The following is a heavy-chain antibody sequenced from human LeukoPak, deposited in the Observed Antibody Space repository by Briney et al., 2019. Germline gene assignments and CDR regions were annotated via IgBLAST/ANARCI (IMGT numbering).Heavy chain of an antibody. CDR3: ASEGRRETYYYDNSGYHY. D-gene: IGHD3-22*01. CDR1: NGSISSGGYS. Sequence: SETLSLTCAVSNGSISSGGYSWSWIRQPPGKGLEWIGYIYNSGSTYYNPSLKSRVTISVDRSKNQFSLKLNSVTAADTAVYFCASEGRRETYYYDNSGYHYWGQGTLVTVSS. CDR2: IYNSGST. V-gene: IGHV4-30-2*01. J-gene: IGHJ4*02.